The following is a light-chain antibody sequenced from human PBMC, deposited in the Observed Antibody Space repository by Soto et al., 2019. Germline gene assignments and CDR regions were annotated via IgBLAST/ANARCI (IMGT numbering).Light chain of an antibody. CDR2: LNSDGSH. J-gene: IGLJ2*01. Sequence: QPVLTQSPSASASLEASVKLTCTLSSGHSSYAIAWHQQQPEKGPRYLMKLNSDGSHSKGDGIPDRFSGSSSGAERYLTISSLQSEYEADYYCQTWGSGPVVFGGGTKVTVL. CDR3: QTWGSGPVV. V-gene: IGLV4-69*01. CDR1: SGHSSYA.